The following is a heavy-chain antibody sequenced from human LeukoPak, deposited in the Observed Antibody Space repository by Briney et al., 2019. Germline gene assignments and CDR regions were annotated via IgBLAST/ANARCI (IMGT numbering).Heavy chain of an antibody. CDR2: ISRSGSTI. D-gene: IGHD3-9*01. V-gene: IGHV3-48*03. CDR3: ARVSDILTGYGMDV. CDR1: GFSFSSYE. Sequence: GGSLRLSCAASGFSFSSYEMNWVRQAPGKGLEWVSYISRSGSTIYDADSVKGRFTISRDNARNSLYLQMNSLRAEDTAVYYCARVSDILTGYGMDVWGQGTTVTVSS. J-gene: IGHJ6*02.